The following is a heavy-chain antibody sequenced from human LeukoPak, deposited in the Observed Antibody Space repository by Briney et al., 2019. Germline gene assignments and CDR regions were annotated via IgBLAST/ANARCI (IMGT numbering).Heavy chain of an antibody. V-gene: IGHV4-59*01. CDR1: GASFSTNY. CDR3: ARLYQQSKWKYYYYYMDV. Sequence: SETLSLTCSVSGASFSTNYCSWIRQPPGRGLEWIGYVFDSGSTNYNPSLKSRVTISVDTSTKQFSPRLSSVTAADTAVYYCARLYQQSKWKYYYYYMDVWGKGTAVTVSS. J-gene: IGHJ6*03. CDR2: VFDSGST. D-gene: IGHD1-1*01.